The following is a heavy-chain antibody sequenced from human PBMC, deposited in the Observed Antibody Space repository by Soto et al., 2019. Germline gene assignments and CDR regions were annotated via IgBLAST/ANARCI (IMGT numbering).Heavy chain of an antibody. CDR1: GFTFRSYG. CDR2: ISYDGSNK. J-gene: IGHJ4*02. V-gene: IGHV3-30*18. CDR3: AKVVVARTNWYYFDC. D-gene: IGHD2-2*01. Sequence: QVQLVESGGGVVQPGRSLRLSCAASGFTFRSYGMYWVRQAPGKGLEWVAVISYDGSNKYYADSVKGRFTISRDSSKNTLYLQMSSLRAEDTAVYYCAKVVVARTNWYYFDCWGQGTLVTVSS.